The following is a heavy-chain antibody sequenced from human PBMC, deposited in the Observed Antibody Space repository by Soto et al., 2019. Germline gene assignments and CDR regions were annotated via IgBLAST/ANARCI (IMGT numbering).Heavy chain of an antibody. V-gene: IGHV5-51*01. CDR1: GYSFTSYW. Sequence: PGESLKISCKGSGYSFTSYWIGWVRQMPGKGLEWMGIIYPGDSDTRYSPSFQGQVTISADKSISTAYLQMNSLRPDDTALYYCAASRGYDSSGYSGYYYGMDVWGQGTPVTVSS. J-gene: IGHJ6*02. CDR2: IYPGDSDT. CDR3: AASRGYDSSGYSGYYYGMDV. D-gene: IGHD3-22*01.